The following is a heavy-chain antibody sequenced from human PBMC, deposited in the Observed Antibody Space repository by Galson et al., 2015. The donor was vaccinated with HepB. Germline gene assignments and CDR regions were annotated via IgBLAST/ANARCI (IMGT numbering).Heavy chain of an antibody. J-gene: IGHJ3*02. CDR3: ARDRIVGLLSDAFDI. CDR2: ISYDGSNK. Sequence: SLRLSCAASGFTFSSYGMHWVRQAPGKGLEWVAVISYDGSNKYYADSVKGRFTISRDNSKNTLYLQMNSLRAEDTAVYYCARDRIVGLLSDAFDIWGQGTMVTVSS. V-gene: IGHV3-30*03. CDR1: GFTFSSYG. D-gene: IGHD2-15*01.